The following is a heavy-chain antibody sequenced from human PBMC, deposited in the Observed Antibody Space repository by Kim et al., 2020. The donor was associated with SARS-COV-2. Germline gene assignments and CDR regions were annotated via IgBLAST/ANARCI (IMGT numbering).Heavy chain of an antibody. D-gene: IGHD3-16*01. J-gene: IGHJ4*02. Sequence: GGSLRLSCAASGFTFSSYAMHWVRQAPGKGLEWVAVISYDGSNKYYADSVKGRFTISRDNSKNTLYLQMNSLRAEDTAVYYCARVWGGEFPSDYWGQGTLVTVSS. V-gene: IGHV3-30*04. CDR2: ISYDGSNK. CDR1: GFTFSSYA. CDR3: ARVWGGEFPSDY.